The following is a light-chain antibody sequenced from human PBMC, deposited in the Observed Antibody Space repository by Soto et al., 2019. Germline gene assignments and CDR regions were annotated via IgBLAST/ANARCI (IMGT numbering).Light chain of an antibody. CDR3: SSYTSSSTYV. CDR1: SSDVGSYNR. CDR2: EVS. J-gene: IGLJ1*01. V-gene: IGLV2-18*02. Sequence: QSVLTQPPSVSGSPGQSVTISCTGTSSDVGSYNRVSWYPQPPGTAPKLMIYEVSNRPSGVPDRFSGSKSGNTASLTISGLQAEDEADYYCSSYTSSSTYVFGTGTKLTVL.